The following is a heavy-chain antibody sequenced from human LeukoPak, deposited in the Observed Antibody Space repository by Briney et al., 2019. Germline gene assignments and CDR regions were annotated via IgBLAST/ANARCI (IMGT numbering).Heavy chain of an antibody. D-gene: IGHD5-24*01. CDR1: GGTFSSYA. V-gene: IGHV1-69*13. CDR2: IIPIFGTA. Sequence: GASVKVSCKASGGTFSSYAISWVRQAPGQGLEWMGGIIPIFGTANYAQKFQGRVTITADESTSTAYMELSSLRSEDTAVYYCARDSGDGYNARPWEWGQGTLVTVSS. CDR3: ARDSGDGYNARPWE. J-gene: IGHJ4*02.